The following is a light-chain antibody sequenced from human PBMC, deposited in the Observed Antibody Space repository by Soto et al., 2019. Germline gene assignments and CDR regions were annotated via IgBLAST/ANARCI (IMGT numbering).Light chain of an antibody. Sequence: DIQMTQSPSSLSASVGDRVTITCRASQSISFYLNWYQQKPGNAPKVLIYAASNLQTGVPSRFSGSGSGTDFTFTISSLQPEDIATYYCQQYDNLPPFTFGQGTRLEIK. J-gene: IGKJ5*01. CDR1: QSISFY. CDR3: QQYDNLPPFT. CDR2: AAS. V-gene: IGKV1-33*01.